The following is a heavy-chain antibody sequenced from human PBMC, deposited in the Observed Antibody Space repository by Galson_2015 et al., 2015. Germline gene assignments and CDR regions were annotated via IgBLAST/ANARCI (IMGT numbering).Heavy chain of an antibody. V-gene: IGHV1-18*01. CDR1: GYTFTSYG. D-gene: IGHD1-26*01. J-gene: IGHJ5*02. CDR2: ISAYNGNT. CDR3: AREARELPRWFDP. Sequence: SVKVSCKASGYTFTSYGISWVRQAPGQGLEWMGWISAYNGNTNYAQKLQGRVTLTTDTSTSTAYMELRSLRSDDTAVYYCAREARELPRWFDPWGQGTLVTVSS.